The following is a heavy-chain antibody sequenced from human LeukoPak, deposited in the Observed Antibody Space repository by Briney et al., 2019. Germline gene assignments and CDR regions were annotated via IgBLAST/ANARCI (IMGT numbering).Heavy chain of an antibody. Sequence: KPSETLSLTCSVSGDSISSGGYSWSWIRQPPGKGLEWIGYIYHSGSTYYNPSLKSRVTISVDRSKNQFSLKLSSVTAADTAVYYCARTGTTQYPDYWGQGTLVTVSS. CDR1: GDSISSGGYS. J-gene: IGHJ4*02. V-gene: IGHV4-30-2*01. CDR3: ARTGTTQYPDY. D-gene: IGHD1-1*01. CDR2: IYHSGST.